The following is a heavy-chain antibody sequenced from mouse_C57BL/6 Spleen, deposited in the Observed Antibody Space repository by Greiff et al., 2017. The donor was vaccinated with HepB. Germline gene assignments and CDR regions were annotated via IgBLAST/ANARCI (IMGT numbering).Heavy chain of an antibody. V-gene: IGHV1-63*01. CDR3: ARRAYYGSSPHAMDY. D-gene: IGHD1-1*01. Sequence: QVQLQQSGAELVRPGTSVKMSCKASGYTFTNYWIGWAKQRPGHGLEWIGDIYPGGGYTNYNEKFKGKATLTADKSSSTAYMQFSSLTSEDSAIYYGARRAYYGSSPHAMDYWGQGTSVTVSS. J-gene: IGHJ4*01. CDR2: IYPGGGYT. CDR1: GYTFTNYW.